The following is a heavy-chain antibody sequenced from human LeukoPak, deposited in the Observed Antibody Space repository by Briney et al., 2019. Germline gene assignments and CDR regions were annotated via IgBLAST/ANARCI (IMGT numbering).Heavy chain of an antibody. D-gene: IGHD6-13*01. Sequence: SETLSLTCTVSGGSISSSSYYWGWIRQPPGKGLEWIGSIYYSGSTYYNPSLKSRVTISVDTSKNQLSLKLSSVTAADTAMYYCARGTIAAAGFDYWGQGTLVTVSS. CDR3: ARGTIAAAGFDY. CDR2: IYYSGST. V-gene: IGHV4-39*07. J-gene: IGHJ4*02. CDR1: GGSISSSSYY.